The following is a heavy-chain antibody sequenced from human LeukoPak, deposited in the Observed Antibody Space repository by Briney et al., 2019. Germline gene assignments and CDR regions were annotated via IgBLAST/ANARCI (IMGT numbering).Heavy chain of an antibody. CDR2: ISSSSSFI. D-gene: IGHD4-17*01. J-gene: IGHJ2*01. V-gene: IGHV3-21*01. CDR3: AREDSGDYATKTFDL. Sequence: GGSLRLSCAASGFTFSSYWMHWVRQAPGKGLEWVSSISSSSSFIYYADSVKGRFTISRDNAKNSLYLQMTSLRAEDTAVYYCAREDSGDYATKTFDLWGRGTLVTVSS. CDR1: GFTFSSYW.